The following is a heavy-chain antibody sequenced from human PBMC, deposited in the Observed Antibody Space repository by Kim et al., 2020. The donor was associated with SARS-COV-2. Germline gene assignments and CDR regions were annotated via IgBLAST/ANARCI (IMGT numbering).Heavy chain of an antibody. V-gene: IGHV7-4-1*02. J-gene: IGHJ4*02. Sequence: ASVKVSCKASGYTFTSYAMNWVRQAPGQGLEWMGWINTNTGNPTYAQGFTGRFVFSLDTSVSTAYLQISSLKAEDTAVYYCARVKLTDWVRYFDYWGQGTLVTVSS. D-gene: IGHD1-1*01. CDR2: INTNTGNP. CDR3: ARVKLTDWVRYFDY. CDR1: GYTFTSYA.